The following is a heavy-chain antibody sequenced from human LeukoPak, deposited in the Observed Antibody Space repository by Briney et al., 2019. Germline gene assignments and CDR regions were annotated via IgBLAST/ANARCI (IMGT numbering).Heavy chain of an antibody. V-gene: IGHV4-34*01. CDR3: ARGVPGY. CDR2: TDHTGNT. D-gene: IGHD1-1*01. Sequence: SETLSLTGAVYGGSFSGYSWSWVRQSPGKGLEWIGETDHTGNTGYNPSLKSRVTISVDTSKNQFSLKLTSMTAADTAVYYCARGVPGYWGQGTLVTVSS. J-gene: IGHJ4*02. CDR1: GGSFSGYS.